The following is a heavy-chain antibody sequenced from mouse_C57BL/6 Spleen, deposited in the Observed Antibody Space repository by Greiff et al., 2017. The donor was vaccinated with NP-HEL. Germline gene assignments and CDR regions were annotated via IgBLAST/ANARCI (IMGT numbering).Heavy chain of an antibody. Sequence: QVQLQQPGAELVRPGSSVKLSCKASGYTFTSYWMHWVKQRPIQGLEWIGNIDPSDSETHYNQKFKDKATLTVDKSSSTAYMQRSSLTSEDSAVYYCARRYYGSSYNWYFDVWGTGTTVTVSS. J-gene: IGHJ1*03. CDR3: ARRYYGSSYNWYFDV. CDR1: GYTFTSYW. V-gene: IGHV1-52*01. CDR2: IDPSDSET. D-gene: IGHD1-1*01.